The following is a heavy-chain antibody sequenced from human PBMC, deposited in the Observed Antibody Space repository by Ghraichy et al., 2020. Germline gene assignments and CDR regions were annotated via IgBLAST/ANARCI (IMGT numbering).Heavy chain of an antibody. CDR2: IIPIIATA. Sequence: SVKVSCKASGGTFSSYTITWVRLAPGQGLEWMGGIIPIIATAIYAQKFQGRVTITADESTGTAYMELSSLRSEDTAVYYCARGQQLVSSYFDYRGQGTLVTVSS. CDR1: GGTFSSYT. CDR3: ARGQQLVSSYFDY. J-gene: IGHJ4*02. V-gene: IGHV1-69*13. D-gene: IGHD6-6*01.